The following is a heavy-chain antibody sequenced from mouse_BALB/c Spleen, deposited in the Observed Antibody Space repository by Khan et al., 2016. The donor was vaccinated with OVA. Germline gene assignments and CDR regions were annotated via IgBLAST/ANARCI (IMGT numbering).Heavy chain of an antibody. J-gene: IGHJ3*01. V-gene: IGHV5-6*01. CDR2: ISSGGSYT. CDR1: GFTFSTYG. Sequence: EVELVESGGDLVKPEGSLKLSCAASGFTFSTYGMSWVRQTPDKRLEWVATISSGGSYTYYPDSVQGRFTISRDNSKNTPYLQMSSLKSEDTAMFYWARLAYYYDSEGFAYWGQGTLVTVSA. D-gene: IGHD1-1*01. CDR3: ARLAYYYDSEGFAY.